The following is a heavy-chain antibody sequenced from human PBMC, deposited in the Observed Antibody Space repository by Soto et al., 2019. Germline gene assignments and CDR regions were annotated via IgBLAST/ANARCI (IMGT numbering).Heavy chain of an antibody. CDR3: ATHCSSTSCYYTFDP. V-gene: IGHV4-34*01. Sequence: QVQLQQWGAGLWKPSETLSLTCAVYGGSYSSYYWSWIRQPPGKGLEWIGQINHYGSTDYNPSLKSRVTISVDTSKNHFSLRLSSVTAADTAMYYCATHCSSTSCYYTFDPWGQGTLVTVSS. J-gene: IGHJ5*02. CDR2: INHYGST. CDR1: GGSYSSYY. D-gene: IGHD2-2*01.